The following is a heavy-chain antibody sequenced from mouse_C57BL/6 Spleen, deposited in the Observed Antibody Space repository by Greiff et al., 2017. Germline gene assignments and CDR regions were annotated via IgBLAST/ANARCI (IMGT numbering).Heavy chain of an antibody. CDR3: AIDYYGSSYDRYFGV. CDR1: GYTFTSYW. Sequence: QVQLKQPGAELVKPGASVKVSCKASGYTFTSYWMHWVKQRPGQGLEWIGRIHPSDSDTNYNQKFKGKATLTVDKSSSTACMQLSSLTSEDSAVYYCAIDYYGSSYDRYFGVWGTGTTVTVSS. D-gene: IGHD1-1*01. V-gene: IGHV1-74*01. CDR2: IHPSDSDT. J-gene: IGHJ1*03.